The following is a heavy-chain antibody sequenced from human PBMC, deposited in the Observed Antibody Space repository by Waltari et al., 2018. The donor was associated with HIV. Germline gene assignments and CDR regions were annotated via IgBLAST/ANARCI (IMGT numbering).Heavy chain of an antibody. CDR1: GYTFTSYG. CDR3: ARRRDIVVVEAATQSAFDI. D-gene: IGHD2-15*01. J-gene: IGHJ3*02. CDR2: ISAYKENT. Sequence: QVQLVQSGAEVKKPGASVKVYCKASGYTFTSYGISWVRQAPGQGLEWMGWISAYKENTNYGQKHKGRVTMTTDTSTSTAYMELRSLRSDDTAVYYCARRRDIVVVEAATQSAFDIWGQGTMVTVSS. V-gene: IGHV1-18*01.